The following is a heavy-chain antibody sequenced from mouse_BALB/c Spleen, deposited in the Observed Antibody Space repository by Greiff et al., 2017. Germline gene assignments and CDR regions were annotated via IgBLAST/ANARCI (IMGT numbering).Heavy chain of an antibody. CDR3: ARRGNYEDWYFDV. CDR2: INPYNDGT. V-gene: IGHV1-14*01. CDR1: GYTFTSYV. J-gene: IGHJ1*01. D-gene: IGHD2-1*01. Sequence: EVQLQQSGPELVKPGASVKMSCKASGYTFTSYVMHWVKQKPGQGLEWIGYINPYNDGTKYNEKFKGKATLTSDKSSSTAYMELSSLTSEDSAVYYCARRGNYEDWYFDVWGAGTTVTVSS.